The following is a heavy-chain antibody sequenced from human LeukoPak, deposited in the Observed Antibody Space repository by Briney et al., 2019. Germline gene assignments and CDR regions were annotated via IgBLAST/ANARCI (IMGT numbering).Heavy chain of an antibody. Sequence: PGGSLRLSCAASGFTLGPYAMRWVRQRAGKGVEWVAHINADGGRTFYADSVEGRFTITRDNSKDSLYLQMHSLTTDDTALYYFGTWAFYRSFDVWGQGTTVTVSS. D-gene: IGHD6-6*01. CDR2: INADGGRT. CDR3: GTWAFYRSFDV. V-gene: IGHV3-43*02. CDR1: GFTLGPYA. J-gene: IGHJ6*02.